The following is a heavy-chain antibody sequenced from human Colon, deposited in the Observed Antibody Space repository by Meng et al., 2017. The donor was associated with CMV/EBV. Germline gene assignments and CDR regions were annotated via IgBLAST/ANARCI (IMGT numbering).Heavy chain of an antibody. V-gene: IGHV1-18*01. D-gene: IGHD1-1*01. CDR3: ARVVTGLHWYFDF. CDR2: ISTQSGNA. CDR1: GYTFTHHG. J-gene: IGHJ2*01. Sequence: ASVKVSCKAAGYTFTHHGIAWVRQAPGQGLEWMGWISTQSGNAIYSENLQGRVTMTRDTSTATAYLEVRELSSDDTAVYYYARVVTGLHWYFDFWGRGTLVTVSS.